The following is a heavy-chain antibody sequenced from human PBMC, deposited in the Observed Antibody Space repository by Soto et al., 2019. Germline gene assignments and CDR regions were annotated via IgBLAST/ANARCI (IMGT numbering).Heavy chain of an antibody. V-gene: IGHV3-15*07. J-gene: IGHJ4*01. Sequence: EVQLVQSGGGLVKPGGSLRLSCAASGFTFGDTPMNWVRQAPGKGLEWVGRLKSKSDGGATDFAAAVRGRITISRYASTNTLKLQMDSLKTEDTSVYYCIAGRKTKGGEPVDHWGPGNLVTVS. D-gene: IGHD2-21*01. CDR3: IAGRKTKGGEPVDH. CDR1: GFTFGDTP. CDR2: LKSKSDGGAT.